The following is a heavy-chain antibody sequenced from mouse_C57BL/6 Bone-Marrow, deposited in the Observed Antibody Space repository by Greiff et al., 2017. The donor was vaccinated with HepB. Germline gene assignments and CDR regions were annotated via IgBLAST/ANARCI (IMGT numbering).Heavy chain of an antibody. V-gene: IGHV5-4*03. CDR3: ARSLSYYYGSTDFDY. D-gene: IGHD1-1*01. Sequence: EVKLVESGGGLVKPGGSLKLSCAASGFTFSSYAMSWVRQTPEKRLEWVATISDGGSYTYYPDNLKGRFTISRDNAKNNLYLQMSHLKSEDTAMYYCARSLSYYYGSTDFDYWGQGTTLTVSS. CDR2: ISDGGSYT. CDR1: GFTFSSYA. J-gene: IGHJ2*01.